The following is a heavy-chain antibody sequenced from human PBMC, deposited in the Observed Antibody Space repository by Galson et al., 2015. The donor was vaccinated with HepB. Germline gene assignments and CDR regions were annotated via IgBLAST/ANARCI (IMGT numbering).Heavy chain of an antibody. CDR3: ARVNGGNWGNDAFDI. V-gene: IGHV6-1*01. CDR2: TYYRSKWYN. J-gene: IGHJ3*02. Sequence: CAISGDSVSSNSAAWNWIRQSPSRGLEWLGRTYYRSKWYNDYAVSVKSRVTINPDTSKNQFSLQLNSVTPEDTAVYYCARVNGGNWGNDAFDIWGQGTMVTVSS. D-gene: IGHD7-27*01. CDR1: GDSVSSNSAA.